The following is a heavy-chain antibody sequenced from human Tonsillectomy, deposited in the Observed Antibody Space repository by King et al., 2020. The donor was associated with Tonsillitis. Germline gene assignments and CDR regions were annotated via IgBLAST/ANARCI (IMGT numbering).Heavy chain of an antibody. Sequence: VQLVESGGGVVQPGRSLRLSCAASGFTFSSYAMHWVRQAPGKGLEWVAVISYDGSNKYYADSVKGRFTISRDNSKNTLYLQMNSLRAEDTAVYYCASDINDFWRGSIGCCDAWGQGTLVTGSS. CDR1: GFTFSSYA. J-gene: IGHJ5*02. CDR3: ASDINDFWRGSIGCCDA. V-gene: IGHV3-30-3*01. CDR2: ISYDGSNK. D-gene: IGHD3-3*01.